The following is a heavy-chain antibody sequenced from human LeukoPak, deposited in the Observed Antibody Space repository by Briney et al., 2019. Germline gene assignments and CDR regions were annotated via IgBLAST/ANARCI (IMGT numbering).Heavy chain of an antibody. J-gene: IGHJ4*02. V-gene: IGHV3-43*02. CDR1: GFIFDNCA. Sequence: GGSLRLSCAAPGFIFDNCAIHWVRQAPGKGLEWVSLISGDGGSTFYADSVRGRFTISRDNTRKSLSLQMSSLRSEDTASYYCARESETSGWYDYWGQGTLVTVSS. D-gene: IGHD6-19*01. CDR3: ARESETSGWYDY. CDR2: ISGDGGST.